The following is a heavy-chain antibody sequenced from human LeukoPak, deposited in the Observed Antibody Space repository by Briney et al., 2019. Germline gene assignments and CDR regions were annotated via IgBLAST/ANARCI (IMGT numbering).Heavy chain of an antibody. V-gene: IGHV3-23*01. CDR1: GFTFSSYG. CDR2: ISGSGGST. D-gene: IGHD3-9*01. CDR3: AKGPLATIHDTHYFDD. J-gene: IGHJ4*02. Sequence: GGSLRLSCAASGFTFSSYGMSWVRQAPGKGLEWVSAISGSGGSTYYADSVKGRFTISRDNSKNTLYLQMNSLRAEDTAVYYCAKGPLATIHDTHYFDDWGQGTLVTVSS.